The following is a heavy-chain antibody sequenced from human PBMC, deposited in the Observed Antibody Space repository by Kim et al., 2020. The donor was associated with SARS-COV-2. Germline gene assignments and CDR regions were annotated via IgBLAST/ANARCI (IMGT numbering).Heavy chain of an antibody. J-gene: IGHJ6*02. Sequence: SETLSLTCTVSGGSISSGGYYWSWIRQHPGKGLEWIGYIYYSGSTYYNPSLRSRVTISVDTSKNQFSLKLGSVTAADTAVYYCAREGTEGSGTYYYGMDVWGRGTTVTVSS. V-gene: IGHV4-31*03. CDR3: AREGTEGSGTYYYGMDV. CDR2: IYYSGST. CDR1: GGSISSGGYY. D-gene: IGHD3-10*01.